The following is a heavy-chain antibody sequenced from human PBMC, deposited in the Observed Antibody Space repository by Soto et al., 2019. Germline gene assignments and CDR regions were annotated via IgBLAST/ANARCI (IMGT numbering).Heavy chain of an antibody. CDR1: GFTFDDYA. J-gene: IGHJ4*02. CDR3: AKARITMVRGVIMAFDY. D-gene: IGHD3-10*01. V-gene: IGHV3-9*01. Sequence: SLKISCAASGFTFDDYAMHWVRQAPGKGLEWVSGISWNSGSIGYADSVKGRFTISRDNAKNSLYLQMNSLRAEDTALYYCAKARITMVRGVIMAFDYWGQGTLVTVSS. CDR2: ISWNSGSI.